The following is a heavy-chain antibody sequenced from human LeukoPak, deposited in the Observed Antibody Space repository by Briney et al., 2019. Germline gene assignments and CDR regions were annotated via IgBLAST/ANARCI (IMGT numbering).Heavy chain of an antibody. D-gene: IGHD6-13*01. CDR1: GYXFTSYG. Sequence: ASVKVSCKASGYXFTSYGMSWVRQAPGQGLEWMGWISAYNGNTNYAQKLQGRVTMTTDTSTSTAYMELRSLRSDDTAVYYCARGVAAAGTLGLFDYWGQGTLVTVSS. V-gene: IGHV1-18*01. CDR2: ISAYNGNT. CDR3: ARGVAAAGTLGLFDY. J-gene: IGHJ4*02.